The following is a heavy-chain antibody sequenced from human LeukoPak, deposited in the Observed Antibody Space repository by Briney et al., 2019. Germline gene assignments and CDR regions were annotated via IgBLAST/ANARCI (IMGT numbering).Heavy chain of an antibody. V-gene: IGHV3-21*01. D-gene: IGHD3-3*01. CDR2: ISSSSSYI. Sequence: GGSLRLSCAASGFTFSSYSMNWVRQAPGKGLEWVSSISSSSSYIYYADSVKGRFTISRDNAKNSLYLQMNSLRADDTAVYYCARGTVLRFLEWRNWFDPWGQGTLVTVSS. CDR1: GFTFSSYS. J-gene: IGHJ5*02. CDR3: ARGTVLRFLEWRNWFDP.